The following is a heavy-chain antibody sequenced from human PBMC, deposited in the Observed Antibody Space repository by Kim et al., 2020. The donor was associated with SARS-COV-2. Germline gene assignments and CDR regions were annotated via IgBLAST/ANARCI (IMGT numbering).Heavy chain of an antibody. CDR2: IYYSGST. V-gene: IGHV4-30-4*01. D-gene: IGHD2-2*01. J-gene: IGHJ6*02. CDR1: GGSISSGDYY. Sequence: SETLSLTCTVSGGSISSGDYYWSWIRQPPGKGLEWIGYIYYSGSTYYNPSLKSRVTISVDTSKNQFSLKLSSVTAADTAVYYCARANCSSTSCYFGMDVWGQGTTVTVSS. CDR3: ARANCSSTSCYFGMDV.